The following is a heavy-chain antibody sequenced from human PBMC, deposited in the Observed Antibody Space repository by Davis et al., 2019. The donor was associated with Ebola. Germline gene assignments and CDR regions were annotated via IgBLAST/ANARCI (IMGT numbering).Heavy chain of an antibody. CDR3: VRSDPLFWFDP. CDR1: GASVSTGIDY. Sequence: SETLSLTCSVSGASVSTGIDYWTWFRQPPGKGLEWIGYVYYTGSTSSNPSLKSRVTISADKSKNQFSLKLSSVTAADTAVYYCVRSDPLFWFDPWGQGILVTVSS. V-gene: IGHV4-61*01. CDR2: VYYTGST. J-gene: IGHJ5*02.